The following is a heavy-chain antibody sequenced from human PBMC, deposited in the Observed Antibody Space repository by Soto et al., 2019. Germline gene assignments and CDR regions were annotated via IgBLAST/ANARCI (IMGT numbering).Heavy chain of an antibody. D-gene: IGHD2-2*01. V-gene: IGHV1-69*06. Sequence: SVKVSCKASGGTFSNFAISWVRQAPGQGLEWMGGIIPLFGTGNYSQKFQGRVTITADKSTSTAYMELSSLKTEDTAVYYCTRDRGYCSSTSCYAVYYLDYSAQGSLVTGSS. CDR3: TRDRGYCSSTSCYAVYYLDY. J-gene: IGHJ4*02. CDR2: IIPLFGTG. CDR1: GGTFSNFA.